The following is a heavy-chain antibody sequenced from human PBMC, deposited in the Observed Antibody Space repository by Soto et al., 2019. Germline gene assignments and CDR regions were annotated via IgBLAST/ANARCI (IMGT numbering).Heavy chain of an antibody. CDR3: ATGFNYYGAGTLKLDF. V-gene: IGHV4-59*01. CDR2: ISYSGTT. CDR1: GGSIRSYY. Sequence: QVLLQESGPGLVKPSETLSLTCSVSGGSIRSYYWSWIRQPPGKRLEWIGYISYSGTTNYNPSLTRRLTISIDTTKNQFSLTLGSVTADDTAVYYCATGFNYYGAGTLKLDFWGQGTLVAVSS. D-gene: IGHD3-10*01. J-gene: IGHJ4*02.